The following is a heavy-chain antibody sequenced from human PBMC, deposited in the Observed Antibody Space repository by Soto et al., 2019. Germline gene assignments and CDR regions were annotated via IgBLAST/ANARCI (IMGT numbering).Heavy chain of an antibody. CDR3: ARHESSSSSSYHYYGMDV. J-gene: IGHJ6*02. Sequence: GESLKISCKGSGYSFTSYWIGWVRQMPGKGLEWMGIIYPGDSDTRYSPSFQGQVTISADKSISTAYLQWSSLKASDTAMYYCARHESSSSSSYHYYGMDVWGQGTTVTVSS. CDR2: IYPGDSDT. V-gene: IGHV5-51*01. CDR1: GYSFTSYW. D-gene: IGHD6-6*01.